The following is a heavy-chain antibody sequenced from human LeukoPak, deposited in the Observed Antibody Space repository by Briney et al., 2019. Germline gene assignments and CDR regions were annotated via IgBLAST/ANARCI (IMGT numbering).Heavy chain of an antibody. Sequence: GRSLRLSCAASEFTFSNYPMHWVRQAPGKGLEWVAVLSFDATNKDYAKSVKGRFTISRDNSKNTLYLQMNSLRAEDTAVYYCAKAYEYCSNGSCYWGFFDYWGQGTLVTVSS. D-gene: IGHD2-15*01. CDR1: EFTFSNYP. CDR2: LSFDATNK. CDR3: AKAYEYCSNGSCYWGFFDY. J-gene: IGHJ4*02. V-gene: IGHV3-30*04.